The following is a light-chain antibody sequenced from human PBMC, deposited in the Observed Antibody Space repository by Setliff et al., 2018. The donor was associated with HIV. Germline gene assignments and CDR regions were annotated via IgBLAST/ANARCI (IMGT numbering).Light chain of an antibody. CDR3: GTWDTGLSNFV. CDR1: LSNIGTTY. V-gene: IGLV1-51*01. J-gene: IGLJ1*01. Sequence: QSVLTQPPSVSAAPGQKVTISCSGTLSNIGTTYVSWYKQRPGRATKLLLYDNDKRPSDTPDRFSGSKYGTSAILDITALQTGDEADYYCGTWDTGLSNFVFGSGTKVTVL. CDR2: DND.